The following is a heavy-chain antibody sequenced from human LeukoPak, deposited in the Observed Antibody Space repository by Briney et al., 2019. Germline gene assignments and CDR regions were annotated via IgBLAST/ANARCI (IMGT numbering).Heavy chain of an antibody. CDR1: GFTFSSYS. Sequence: PGGSLRLSCAASGFTFSSYSMNWVRQAPGKGLEWVSVIYSGGSTYYADSVKGRFTISRDNSKNTLYLQMNSLRAEDTAVYYCAKGGIMQSSSPGLQYFDLWGRGTLVSVSS. D-gene: IGHD6-6*01. CDR3: AKGGIMQSSSPGLQYFDL. V-gene: IGHV3-23*03. J-gene: IGHJ2*01. CDR2: IYSGGST.